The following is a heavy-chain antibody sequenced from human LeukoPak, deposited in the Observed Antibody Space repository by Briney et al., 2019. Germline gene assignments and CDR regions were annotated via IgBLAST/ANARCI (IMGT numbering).Heavy chain of an antibody. CDR1: GYTFTNYY. J-gene: IGHJ4*02. D-gene: IGHD6-19*01. Sequence: ASVKVSCKASGYTFTNYYMHWVRQAPGQGLEWMAIINPSGDSIRYAQKFQGRVTMTRDTSTSTVYMELSSLRSDDTAVYYCARYSGWLRRGLDYWGQGTLVTVSS. V-gene: IGHV1-46*01. CDR3: ARYSGWLRRGLDY. CDR2: INPSGDSI.